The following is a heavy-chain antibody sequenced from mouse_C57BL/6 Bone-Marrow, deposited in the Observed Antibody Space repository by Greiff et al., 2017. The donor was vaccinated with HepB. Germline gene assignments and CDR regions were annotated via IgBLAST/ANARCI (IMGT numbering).Heavy chain of an antibody. CDR2: IDPSDSYT. V-gene: IGHV1-69*01. J-gene: IGHJ2*01. CDR3: ARGPTVVAHYFDY. CDR1: GYTFTSYW. D-gene: IGHD1-1*01. Sequence: QVQLQQPGAELVMPGASVKLSCKASGYTFTSYWMHWVKQRPGQGLEWIGEIDPSDSYTNYNQKFKGKSTLTVDKSSSTAYTQLSSLTSEDSAVYYCARGPTVVAHYFDYWGQGTTLTVSS.